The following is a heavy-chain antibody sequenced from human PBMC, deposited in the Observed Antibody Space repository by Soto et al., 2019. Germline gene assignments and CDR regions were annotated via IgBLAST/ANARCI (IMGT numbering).Heavy chain of an antibody. J-gene: IGHJ3*02. CDR2: INPSGGST. CDR1: GYTFTSYY. CDR3: ASPLNSLRAFDI. Sequence: ASVKVSCKASGYTFTSYYMHWVRQAPGQGLEWMGIINPSGGSTSYAQKFQGRVTTTRDTSTSTVYMELSSLRSDDTAVYYCASPLNSLRAFDIWGQGTMVTVSS. V-gene: IGHV1-46*03.